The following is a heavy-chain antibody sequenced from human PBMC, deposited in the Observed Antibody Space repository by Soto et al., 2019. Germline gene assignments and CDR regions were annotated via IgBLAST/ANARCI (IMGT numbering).Heavy chain of an antibody. V-gene: IGHV4-59*08. CDR1: GGSISSYY. D-gene: IGHD6-19*01. CDR3: ASTIAVAGEFDY. J-gene: IGHJ4*02. CDR2: IYYSGST. Sequence: PSETLSLTCTVSGGSISSYYWSWIRQPPGKGLEWIGYIYYSGSTNYNPSLKSRVTISVDTSKNQFSLKLSSVTAADTAVYYCASTIAVAGEFDYWGQGTLVTVSS.